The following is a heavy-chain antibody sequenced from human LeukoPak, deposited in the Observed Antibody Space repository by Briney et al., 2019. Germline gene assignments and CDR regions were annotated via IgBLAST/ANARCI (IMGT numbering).Heavy chain of an antibody. J-gene: IGHJ4*02. Sequence: GGSLRLSCAASGFTFSRLAMTWVRQAPGKGLEWVSTISSSGTYYADPVRGRFTISRDNAKNSLYLQMNSLRAEDTAVYYCARSGVEGQLWLFDYWGQGTLVTVSS. V-gene: IGHV3-21*01. D-gene: IGHD5-18*01. CDR1: GFTFSRLA. CDR2: ISSSGT. CDR3: ARSGVEGQLWLFDY.